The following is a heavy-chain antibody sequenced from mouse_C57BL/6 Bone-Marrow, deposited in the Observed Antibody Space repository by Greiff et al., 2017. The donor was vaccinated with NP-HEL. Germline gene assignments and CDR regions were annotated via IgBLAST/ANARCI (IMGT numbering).Heavy chain of an antibody. CDR2: ISNGGGST. CDR1: GFTFSDYY. CDR3: ARRESNYAFAY. Sequence: EVHLVESGGGLVQPGGSLKLSCAASGFTFSDYYMYWVRQTPEKRLEWVAYISNGGGSTYYLDTVKGRFTISRDNAKNTLYLQMSRLKSEDTAMYYCARRESNYAFAYWGQGTLVTVSA. D-gene: IGHD2-5*01. J-gene: IGHJ3*01. V-gene: IGHV5-12*01.